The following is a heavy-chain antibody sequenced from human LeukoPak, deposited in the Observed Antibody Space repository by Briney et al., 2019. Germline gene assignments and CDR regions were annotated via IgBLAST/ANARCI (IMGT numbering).Heavy chain of an antibody. D-gene: IGHD3-16*01. CDR3: AKRGIPFVFDP. CDR1: GFTFSSYG. V-gene: IGHV3-23*01. CDR2: ISGSGGST. J-gene: IGHJ5*02. Sequence: GGALRLSCAASGFTFSSYGLSWVRQAPGKGLEWVSAISGSGGSTYYADSVKGRFTISRDNSKNTLYLQMNSLRAEDTAVYYCAKRGIPFVFDPWGQGTLVTVSS.